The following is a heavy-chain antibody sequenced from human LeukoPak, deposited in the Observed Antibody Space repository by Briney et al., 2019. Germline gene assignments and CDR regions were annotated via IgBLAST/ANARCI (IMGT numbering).Heavy chain of an antibody. CDR3: ARDISFDYYDSSGYPVP. V-gene: IGHV4-4*07. D-gene: IGHD3-22*01. CDR2: IYTSGST. Sequence: SETLSLTCTVSGGSISSYYWSWIRQPAGKGLEWIGRIYTSGSTNYNPSLKSRVTMSVDTSKNQFSLKLSSVTAADTAVYYCARDISFDYYDSSGYPVPWGQGTLVTVSS. CDR1: GGSISSYY. J-gene: IGHJ5*02.